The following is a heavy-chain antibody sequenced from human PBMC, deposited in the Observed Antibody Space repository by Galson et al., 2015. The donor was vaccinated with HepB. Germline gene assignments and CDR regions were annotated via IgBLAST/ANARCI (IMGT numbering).Heavy chain of an antibody. CDR1: GFTFSSYW. CDR3: ARDITANWSVDY. V-gene: IGHV3-30-3*01. D-gene: IGHD1-20*01. Sequence: SLRLSCAASGFTFSSYWMSWVRQTPGKGLEWVAVIASDGNNKYYADSVKGRFTISRDNSKNTLYLQMNSLTVEDTAVYYCARDITANWSVDYWGQGTLVTVSS. J-gene: IGHJ4*02. CDR2: IASDGNNK.